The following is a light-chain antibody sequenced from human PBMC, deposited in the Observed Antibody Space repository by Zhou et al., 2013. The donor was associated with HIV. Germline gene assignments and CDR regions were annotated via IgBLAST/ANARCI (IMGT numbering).Light chain of an antibody. CDR2: KAS. CDR3: QQYSNYLNT. CDR1: QSIDNW. Sequence: DIQMTQSPSTLSASVGDRVTITCRASQSIDNWLAWYQHKPGKAPKVLIYKASNLESGVPSRFSGGGSGTEFTLTINSLQPDDFATYYCQQYSNYLNTFGQGTKLEIK. V-gene: IGKV1-5*03. J-gene: IGKJ2*01.